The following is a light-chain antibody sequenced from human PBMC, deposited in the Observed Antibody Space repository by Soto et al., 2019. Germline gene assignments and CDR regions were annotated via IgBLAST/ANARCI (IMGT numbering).Light chain of an antibody. Sequence: QSALTQPRSVSGSPGQSVTISCTGTSSDVGGHNYVSWYQQHPDKAPKLIIYDINKRPSGVPDRFSASKSGNTASLTISGLQGEDESDYYCCSYTSSSTLVFGGGTKLTVL. V-gene: IGLV2-11*01. CDR3: CSYTSSSTLV. CDR2: DIN. J-gene: IGLJ2*01. CDR1: SSDVGGHNY.